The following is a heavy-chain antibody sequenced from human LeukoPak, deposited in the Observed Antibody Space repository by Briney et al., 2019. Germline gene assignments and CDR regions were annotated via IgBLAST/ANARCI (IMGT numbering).Heavy chain of an antibody. J-gene: IGHJ4*02. Sequence: GGSLRLSCVASGFAFNTYTMNWVRQAPGKGLEWVSSIRSDSNYISYADSVKGRFTISRDNAKNSLYLQMHSLRAEDTAVYYCARDLQDFDYWGQGTLVIVSS. CDR3: ARDLQDFDY. CDR1: GFAFNTYT. CDR2: IRSDSNYI. V-gene: IGHV3-21*01.